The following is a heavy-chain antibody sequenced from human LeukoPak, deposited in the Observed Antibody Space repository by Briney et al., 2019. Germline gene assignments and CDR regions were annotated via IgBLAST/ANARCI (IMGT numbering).Heavy chain of an antibody. CDR2: IYSGGTT. D-gene: IGHD7-27*01. CDR1: GFNVSNYY. CDR3: ARASWGYHFDY. V-gene: IGHV3-53*01. Sequence: GGSLRLSCAASGFNVSNYYMSWVRQAPGQGLEWVSVIYSGGTTYYADSVKGRFTISRDNSNSTLHLQMNSLRVDDTAVYYCARASWGYHFDYWGQGTVVTVSS. J-gene: IGHJ4*02.